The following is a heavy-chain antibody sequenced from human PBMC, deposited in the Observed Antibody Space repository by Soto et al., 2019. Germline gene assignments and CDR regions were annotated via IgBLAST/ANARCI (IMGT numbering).Heavy chain of an antibody. V-gene: IGHV3-11*06. J-gene: IGHJ6*02. Sequence: QVQLVESGGGLVEPGGSLRLSCAASGFSVGDNYMTWIRQAPGKGLEWLSYSSSSGGYTNYADSVKGRFTISRDNAKNSLYLQMDSLRAEDTAVYFCASSSGRRHVFKFNSGLDLWGQWTTVTVSS. D-gene: IGHD3-10*01. CDR2: SSSSGGYT. CDR3: ASSSGRRHVFKFNSGLDL. CDR1: GFSVGDNY.